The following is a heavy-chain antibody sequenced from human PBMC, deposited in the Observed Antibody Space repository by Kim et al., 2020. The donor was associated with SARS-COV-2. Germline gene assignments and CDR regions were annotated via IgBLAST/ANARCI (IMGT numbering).Heavy chain of an antibody. CDR3: ARVFEVPACIFLFYYYYGMDV. CDR2: INQDGSEK. Sequence: GGSLRLSCAASGFTFSSYWMSWVRQAPGKGLKWVANINQDGSEKYYVDSVKGRFTISRDNAKNSLYLQMNSLRAEDTAVYYCARVFEVPACIFLFYYYYGMDVGGQGTTVTVSS. CDR1: GFTFSSYW. V-gene: IGHV3-7*03. D-gene: IGHD2-2*01. J-gene: IGHJ6*02.